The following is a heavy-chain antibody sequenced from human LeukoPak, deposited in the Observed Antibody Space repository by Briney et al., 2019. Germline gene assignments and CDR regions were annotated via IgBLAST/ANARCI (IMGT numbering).Heavy chain of an antibody. V-gene: IGHV1-2*02. CDR3: ARLLTVAGDSGMDV. CDR1: GYTFTGYY. CDR2: LNPNSGGT. Sequence: ASVKVSCKASGYTFTGYYIHWVRQAPGQGLEWMGWLNPNSGGTNYAQNFRGRVTMTRDTSNSTAYMELSRLISDDTAVYYCARLLTVAGDSGMDVWGQGTTVTVSS. J-gene: IGHJ6*02. D-gene: IGHD3-10*01.